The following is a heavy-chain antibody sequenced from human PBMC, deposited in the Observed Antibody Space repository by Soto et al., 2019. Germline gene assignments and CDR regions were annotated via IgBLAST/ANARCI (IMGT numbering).Heavy chain of an antibody. J-gene: IGHJ3*02. Sequence: HPGGSLRLSCAASGFTFSSYGMHWVRQAPGKGLEWVGFIRSKAYGGTTEYAASVKGRFTISRDDSKSIAYLQMNSLKTEDTAVYYCTRAEGYCSSTSCPQDAFDSWGQGTRVTVSS. V-gene: IGHV3-49*04. D-gene: IGHD2-2*01. CDR2: IRSKAYGGTT. CDR1: GFTFSSYG. CDR3: TRAEGYCSSTSCPQDAFDS.